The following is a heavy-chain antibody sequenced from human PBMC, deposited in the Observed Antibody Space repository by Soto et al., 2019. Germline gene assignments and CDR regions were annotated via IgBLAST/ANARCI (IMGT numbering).Heavy chain of an antibody. J-gene: IGHJ6*02. CDR1: GFTFISYE. CDR2: ITGGGFTT. Sequence: EVQLVESGGDLAQPGGSLRLSCAASGFTFISYEMSWVRQAPGKGLEWVSYITGGGFTTNYADSVRGRFTISRDNAKNSLYLHMNRLRAEDTAVYYCARVSAAYGMDVWGQGTTVTVAS. D-gene: IGHD2-2*01. CDR3: ARVSAAYGMDV. V-gene: IGHV3-48*03.